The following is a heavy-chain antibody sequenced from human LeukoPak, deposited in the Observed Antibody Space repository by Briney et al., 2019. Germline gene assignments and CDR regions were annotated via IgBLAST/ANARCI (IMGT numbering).Heavy chain of an antibody. V-gene: IGHV4-34*01. D-gene: IGHD3-9*01. CDR3: ATNTRYFDWLPDY. CDR2: INHSGST. J-gene: IGHJ4*02. CDR1: GGSFSDYY. Sequence: HPSETLSLTCAVYGGSFSDYYWSWIRQPPGKGLEWIGEINHSGSTNYNPSLKSRVTISVDTSKNQFSLKLTSVTAADTAVYYYATNTRYFDWLPDYWGQGTVVTVSS.